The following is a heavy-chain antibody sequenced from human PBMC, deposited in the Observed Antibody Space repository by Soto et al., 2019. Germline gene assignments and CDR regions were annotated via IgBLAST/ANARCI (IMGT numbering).Heavy chain of an antibody. CDR3: ARENSSSMTRRGPVVWFDP. J-gene: IGHJ5*02. V-gene: IGHV1-69*13. Sequence: SVKVSCKASGYTLTSYGISWVRQAPVQGLEWMGGIIPIFGTANYAQKFQGRVTITADESTSTAYMELSSLRSEDTAVYYCARENSSSMTRRGPVVWFDPWGQGTLVTVSS. CDR2: IIPIFGTA. CDR1: GYTLTSYG. D-gene: IGHD6-6*01.